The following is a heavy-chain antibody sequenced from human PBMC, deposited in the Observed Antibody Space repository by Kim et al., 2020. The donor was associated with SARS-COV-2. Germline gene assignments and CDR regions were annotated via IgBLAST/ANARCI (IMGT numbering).Heavy chain of an antibody. CDR1: GFTFSSYG. CDR2: MWYDGTNK. V-gene: IGHV3-33*01. Sequence: WGSLRLPCAASGFTFSSYGMHWVRQAPGKGLEWVAVMWYDGTNKFYADSVKGRFTISRDDSKNTLFLQMNSLRAEDTAVYYCARDHGMFDRANDYG. J-gene: IGHJ6*01. CDR3: ARDHGMFDRANDYG. D-gene: IGHD2-8*01.